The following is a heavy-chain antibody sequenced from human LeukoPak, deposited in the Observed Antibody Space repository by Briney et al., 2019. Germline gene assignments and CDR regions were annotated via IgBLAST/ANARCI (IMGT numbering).Heavy chain of an antibody. D-gene: IGHD6-19*01. CDR3: ARVREQWLGKDWFDP. CDR1: GGSISSYY. V-gene: IGHV4-4*07. Sequence: SETLSLTCTVSGGSISSYYWSWIRQPAGKGLEWIGRIYTSGSTNYNPSLKSRVTMSVDTSKNQFSLKLSSVTAADTAVYYCARVREQWLGKDWFDPWGQGTLVTVSS. CDR2: IYTSGST. J-gene: IGHJ5*02.